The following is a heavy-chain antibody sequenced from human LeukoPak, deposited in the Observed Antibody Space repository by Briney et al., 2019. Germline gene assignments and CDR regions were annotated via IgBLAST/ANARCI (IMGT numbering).Heavy chain of an antibody. Sequence: PSETLSLTCTVSGGSISSSSYYWGWIRQPPGKGLEWIGSIYYSGSTYYNPSLKSRVTISVDTSKNQFSLKLSSVTAADTAVYYCARLGSMTYYFDYWGQGTLVTVSS. D-gene: IGHD2-8*01. CDR3: ARLGSMTYYFDY. V-gene: IGHV4-39*01. J-gene: IGHJ4*02. CDR1: GGSISSSSYY. CDR2: IYYSGST.